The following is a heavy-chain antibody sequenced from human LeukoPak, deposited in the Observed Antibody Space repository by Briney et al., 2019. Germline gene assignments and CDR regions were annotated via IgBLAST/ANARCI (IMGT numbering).Heavy chain of an antibody. Sequence: PGGSLRLSCAASGFIFSNYAMGWVRQAPGKGLEWVSTLSASGGSTYYAVSVKGRFTISRDNSKNTLYLQLSSLRAEDTAVYYCAKSKPGDYGLFDYWGQGTLVTVSS. D-gene: IGHD4-17*01. CDR3: AKSKPGDYGLFDY. J-gene: IGHJ4*02. CDR2: LSASGGST. CDR1: GFIFSNYA. V-gene: IGHV3-23*01.